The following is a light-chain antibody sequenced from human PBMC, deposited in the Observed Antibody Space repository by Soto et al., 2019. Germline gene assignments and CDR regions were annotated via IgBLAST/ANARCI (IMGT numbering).Light chain of an antibody. CDR2: DAS. CDR3: QQYNSYCT. J-gene: IGKJ1*01. V-gene: IGKV1-5*01. Sequence: GDRVTITCRASQSISSWLAWYQQKPGKAPKLLIYDASSLESGVPSRFSGSGSGTEFTLTISSLQPDDFATSYCQQYNSYCTFGQGTKVDIK. CDR1: QSISSW.